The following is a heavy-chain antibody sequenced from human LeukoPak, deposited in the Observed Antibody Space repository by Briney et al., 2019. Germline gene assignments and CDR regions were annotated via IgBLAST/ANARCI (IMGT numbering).Heavy chain of an antibody. Sequence: SETLSLTCAVHGVSFSGYYWTWIRQPPGKGLEWIGEINHSGTTNYNPSLKSRVTISVDTSKNQFSLKLTSVTAADTAVYYCARARETETIDYWGQGTPVTVSS. D-gene: IGHD4-11*01. J-gene: IGHJ4*02. CDR2: INHSGTT. CDR1: GVSFSGYY. CDR3: ARARETETIDY. V-gene: IGHV4-34*01.